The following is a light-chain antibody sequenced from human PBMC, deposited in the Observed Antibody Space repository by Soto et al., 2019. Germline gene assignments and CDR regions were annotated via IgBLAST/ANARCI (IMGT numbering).Light chain of an antibody. Sequence: DIQMTQSPSTLSASVGDRVTLTCRASQSISNWLAWYQQKPGKAPKLLIYDASTLESGVPSRFSGSGSGTEFTLTISSLHPDDFATYYCQQYNSYSTFGQGTKVEIK. V-gene: IGKV1-5*01. CDR2: DAS. CDR3: QQYNSYST. J-gene: IGKJ1*01. CDR1: QSISNW.